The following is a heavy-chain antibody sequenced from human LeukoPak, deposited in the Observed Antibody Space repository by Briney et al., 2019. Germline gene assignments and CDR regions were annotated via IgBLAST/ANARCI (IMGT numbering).Heavy chain of an antibody. CDR3: ARGYTYDFWSGYPLDY. D-gene: IGHD3-3*01. CDR1: GGSFSGYY. V-gene: IGHV4-34*01. Sequence: PSETLSLTCAVYGGSFSGYYWSWIRQPPGKGLEWIGEINHSGSTNYNPSLKSRVTISVDTSKNQFSLKLSSVTAADTAVYYCARGYTYDFWSGYPLDYWGQGTLVTVSS. CDR2: INHSGST. J-gene: IGHJ4*02.